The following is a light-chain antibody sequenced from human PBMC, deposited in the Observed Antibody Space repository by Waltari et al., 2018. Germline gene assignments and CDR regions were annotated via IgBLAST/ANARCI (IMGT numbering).Light chain of an antibody. CDR2: AAS. V-gene: IGKV1-39*01. CDR1: QTISHY. J-gene: IGKJ1*01. Sequence: DIRMTQSPSSLSAFLGDRVTISCRSSQTISHYLNWYQQKPGKAPKLLIFAASTLQSGVPSRFTGAGSGTNFTLTISSLQPEDVAVYYCQQYANTPRTFGQGTTVEIK. CDR3: QQYANTPRT.